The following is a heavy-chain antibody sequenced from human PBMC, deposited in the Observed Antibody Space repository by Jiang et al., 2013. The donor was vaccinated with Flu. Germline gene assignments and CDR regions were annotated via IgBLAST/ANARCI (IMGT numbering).Heavy chain of an antibody. CDR1: RNSISSYY. V-gene: IGHV4-4*07. J-gene: IGHJ3*02. Sequence: LLKPSETLSLTCTVSRNSISSYYWSWIRQPAGKGLEWIGRLYSSGSANYNPSLNSRVSMSVDTSKNQFSLKLRSVTAADTALYYCAITYYFDSSSYSSNDAFDIWGQGTMVTVSS. CDR3: AITYYFDSSSYSSNDAFDI. D-gene: IGHD3-22*01. CDR2: LYSSGSA.